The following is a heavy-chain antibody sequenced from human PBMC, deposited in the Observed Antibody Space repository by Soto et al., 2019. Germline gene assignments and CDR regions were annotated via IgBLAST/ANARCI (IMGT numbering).Heavy chain of an antibody. CDR3: ARVQRYCSGGSCYSAWRGVYDY. J-gene: IGHJ4*02. Sequence: EVQLVESAGGLVQPAGSLRLSCAASGFTFSSYWMLWVRQAPGKGLVWVSRINSDGSSTSYADSVKGRFTISRDNAKNTLYLQMNSLRAEDTAVYYCARVQRYCSGGSCYSAWRGVYDYWGQGTLVTVSS. CDR2: INSDGSST. CDR1: GFTFSSYW. V-gene: IGHV3-74*01. D-gene: IGHD2-15*01.